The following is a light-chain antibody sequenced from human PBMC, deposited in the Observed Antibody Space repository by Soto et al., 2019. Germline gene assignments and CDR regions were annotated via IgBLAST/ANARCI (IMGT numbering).Light chain of an antibody. CDR2: YAS. J-gene: IGKJ3*01. Sequence: DIQMTQSPSTLSASVGDRVTITCRSSQSISSWLAWYQQKPGKAPTLLIYYASNLEGGVPSRFSGSGSGTEFTLTISILQHDDLATYSCQQYNNSLFTFGPGTKVDIK. V-gene: IGKV1-5*01. CDR1: QSISSW. CDR3: QQYNNSLFT.